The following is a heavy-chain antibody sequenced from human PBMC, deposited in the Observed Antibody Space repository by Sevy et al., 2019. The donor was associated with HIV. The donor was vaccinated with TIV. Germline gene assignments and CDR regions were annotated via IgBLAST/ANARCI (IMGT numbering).Heavy chain of an antibody. V-gene: IGHV3-74*01. CDR1: GFTISNYW. D-gene: IGHD4-4*01. CDR3: TRVYNDYSISL. Sequence: GGSLRLSCAASGFTISNYWMHWVRQAPGKGLVWVARIYSDGSSTNYADSVKGRFTISRDNAKNTLFLQMNDLRAEDTGIYFCTRVYNDYSISLWGQGTLVTVS. J-gene: IGHJ4*02. CDR2: IYSDGSST.